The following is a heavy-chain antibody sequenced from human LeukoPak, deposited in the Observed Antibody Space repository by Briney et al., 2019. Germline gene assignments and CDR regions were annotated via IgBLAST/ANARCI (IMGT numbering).Heavy chain of an antibody. J-gene: IGHJ5*02. D-gene: IGHD6-6*01. V-gene: IGHV1-8*01. Sequence: ASVKVSCTASGYTFTSYDINWVRQATGQGHEWMGWMNPNSGNTGYAQKFQGRVTMTRNTSISTAYMELSSLRSEDTAVYYCARRYSSSSVRPRFWFDPWGQGTLVTVSS. CDR2: MNPNSGNT. CDR1: GYTFTSYD. CDR3: ARRYSSSSVRPRFWFDP.